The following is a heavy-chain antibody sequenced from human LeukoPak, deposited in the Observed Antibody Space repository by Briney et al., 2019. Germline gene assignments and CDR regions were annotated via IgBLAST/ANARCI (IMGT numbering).Heavy chain of an antibody. CDR3: ARAGSITIFGVVSRWFDP. Sequence: SETLSLTCAVYGGSFSGYYWSWIRQSPGKGLEWIAEINHSGSTIYNPSLKSRVTISLDTSKNRFSLKLSSVTAADTAVYYCARAGSITIFGVVSRWFDPWGQGTLVTVPS. J-gene: IGHJ5*02. V-gene: IGHV4-34*01. D-gene: IGHD3-3*01. CDR2: INHSGST. CDR1: GGSFSGYY.